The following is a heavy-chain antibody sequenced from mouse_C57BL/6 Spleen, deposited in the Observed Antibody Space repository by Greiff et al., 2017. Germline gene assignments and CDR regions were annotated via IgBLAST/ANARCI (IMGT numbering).Heavy chain of an antibody. V-gene: IGHV1-81*01. J-gene: IGHJ1*03. D-gene: IGHD1-1*01. Sequence: QVQLQQSGAELARPGASVKLSCKASGYTFTSYGISWVKQRTGQGLEWIGEIYPRSGNTYYNEKFKGKATLTADKSSSTAYLELRSLTSEDSAVYFCVVPPTTVVNFDVWGTGTTVTVSS. CDR1: GYTFTSYG. CDR2: IYPRSGNT. CDR3: VVPPTTVVNFDV.